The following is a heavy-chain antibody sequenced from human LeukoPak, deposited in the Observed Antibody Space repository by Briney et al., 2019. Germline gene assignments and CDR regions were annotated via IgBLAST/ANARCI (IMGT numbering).Heavy chain of an antibody. D-gene: IGHD6-13*01. CDR3: ARSKQLDY. V-gene: IGHV3-48*02. Sequence: GGSLRLSCAPSLFTLSRYNMNSVRQAPGKGLEWVSYISPASSTLYYADSVKGRFTISREHARTSLYLKMNSLRDEDTAVYYCARSKQLDYRGQGALVNVSS. J-gene: IGHJ4*02. CDR2: ISPASSTL. CDR1: LFTLSRYN.